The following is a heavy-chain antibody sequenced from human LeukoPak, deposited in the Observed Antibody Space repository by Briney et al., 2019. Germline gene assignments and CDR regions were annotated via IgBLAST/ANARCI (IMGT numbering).Heavy chain of an antibody. J-gene: IGHJ4*02. D-gene: IGHD6-13*01. CDR2: LRGNGDT. V-gene: IGHV3-23*01. CDR1: GFTFSSYA. CDR3: AKASIRRDIAAAAVDY. Sequence: GGSLRLSCAASGFTFSSYAMSWVREAPARGLEWVSSLRGNGDTFYADSVKGRFTISRDNSKNTLYLQMNSLRAEDTAVYYCAKASIRRDIAAAAVDYWGQGTLVTVSS.